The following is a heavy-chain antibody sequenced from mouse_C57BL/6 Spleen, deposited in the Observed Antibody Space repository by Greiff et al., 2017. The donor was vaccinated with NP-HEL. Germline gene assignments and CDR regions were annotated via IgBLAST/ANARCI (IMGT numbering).Heavy chain of an antibody. D-gene: IGHD2-4*01. Sequence: EVKLMESGTVLARPGASVKMSCKTSGYTFTSYWMHWVKQRPGQGLEWIGAIYPGNSDTSYNQKFKGKAKLTAVTSASTAYMELRSLTNEDSAVYYCTRALYDYDPVAYWGQGTLVTVSA. CDR2: IYPGNSDT. V-gene: IGHV1-5*01. CDR1: GYTFTSYW. CDR3: TRALYDYDPVAY. J-gene: IGHJ3*01.